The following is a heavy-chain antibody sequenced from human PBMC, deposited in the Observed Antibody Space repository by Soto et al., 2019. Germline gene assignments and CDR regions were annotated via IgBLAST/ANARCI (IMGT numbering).Heavy chain of an antibody. Sequence: EVQLVESGGGLVQPGGSLKPYCAASGFTFSSYWMHWLRQAPGTGLVWASRINSDGSTTRYADSVKGRFTISRDNARNTLYLQMNSLRAEESAVYYCARGGIGVYHFYYWGQGNLVTVSS. J-gene: IGHJ4*02. D-gene: IGHD3-16*01. V-gene: IGHV3-74*01. CDR2: INSDGSTT. CDR3: ARGGIGVYHFYY. CDR1: GFTFSSYW.